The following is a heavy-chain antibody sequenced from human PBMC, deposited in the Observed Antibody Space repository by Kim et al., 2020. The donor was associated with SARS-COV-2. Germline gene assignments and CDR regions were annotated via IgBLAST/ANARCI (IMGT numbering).Heavy chain of an antibody. Sequence: GGSLRLSCAASGFTFSTYSMYWVRQAPGKGLVWVSRINSDGSSTNYADSVKGRFTISRDNAENALYLQMNSLRAEDTAVYYCARALGGNSDYLATEPLSP. CDR3: ARALGGNSDY. V-gene: IGHV3-74*01. CDR1: GFTFSTYS. CDR2: INSDGSST. J-gene: IGHJ4*01. D-gene: IGHD2-21*02.